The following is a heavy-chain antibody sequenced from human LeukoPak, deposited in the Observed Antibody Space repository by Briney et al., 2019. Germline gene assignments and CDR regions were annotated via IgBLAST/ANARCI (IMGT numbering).Heavy chain of an antibody. CDR1: GDSVSSNSAA. Sequence: SQTLSLTCAISGDSVSSNSAAWNWIRQSPSRGLEWLGRTYYRSRWYTDYAVSVKSRINISPDTSRNQFSLKLDSVTPEDTAVYYCAGLDANFADFWGQGTLVTVSS. D-gene: IGHD1-7*01. CDR2: TYYRSRWYT. V-gene: IGHV6-1*01. J-gene: IGHJ4*02. CDR3: AGLDANFADF.